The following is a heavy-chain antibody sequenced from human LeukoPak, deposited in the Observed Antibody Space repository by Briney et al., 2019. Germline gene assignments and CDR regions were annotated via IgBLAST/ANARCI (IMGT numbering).Heavy chain of an antibody. V-gene: IGHV3-74*01. Sequence: GGSLRLSCAASGFSFSSYWMHWVRQTPGRGLMWVSRINSDGSSTTYADSVKGRFTISGDNSKNTLYLQMNSLRAEDTAVYYCARGPSGTLDAFDIWGQGTMVTVSS. J-gene: IGHJ3*02. CDR3: ARGPSGTLDAFDI. D-gene: IGHD3-3*01. CDR1: GFSFSSYW. CDR2: INSDGSST.